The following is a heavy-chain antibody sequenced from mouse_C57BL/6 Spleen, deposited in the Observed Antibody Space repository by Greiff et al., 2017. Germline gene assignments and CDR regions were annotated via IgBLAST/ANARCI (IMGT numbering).Heavy chain of an antibody. CDR2: INPSSGYT. J-gene: IGHJ4*01. Sequence: QVQLQQSGAELARSGASVKMSCKASGYTFTSYTMHWVKQRPGQGLEWIGYINPSSGYTKYNQKFKDKATLTADKSSSTAYMQLSSLTSEDSAVFYCARELGRGAMDYWGQGTSVTVSS. V-gene: IGHV1-4*01. D-gene: IGHD4-1*01. CDR3: ARELGRGAMDY. CDR1: GYTFTSYT.